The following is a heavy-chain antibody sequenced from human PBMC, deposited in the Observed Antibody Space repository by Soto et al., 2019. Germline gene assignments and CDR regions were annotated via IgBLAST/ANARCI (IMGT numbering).Heavy chain of an antibody. J-gene: IGHJ6*02. CDR2: IYHSGST. CDR3: ARERCSTGCPMDV. Sequence: SETLSLTCTVSGGVIISGGYYFSWIRQHPGKGLEWIGYIYHSGSTYYNPSLKSRVTISVDTSENQFSLRLSSVTAADTAIYYCARERCSTGCPMDVWGQGATVTVSS. CDR1: GGVIISGGYY. D-gene: IGHD2-2*01. V-gene: IGHV4-31*02.